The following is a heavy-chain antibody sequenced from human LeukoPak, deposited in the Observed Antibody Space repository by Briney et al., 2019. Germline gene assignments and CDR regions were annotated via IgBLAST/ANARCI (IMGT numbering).Heavy chain of an antibody. CDR3: AKHGGFHFDF. Sequence: SETLSLTCGVYGASLSNYYWSWIRQSPGKGLEWIGQIHHSVGANYNPSLRSRVTISMDTSKNQFSLNLSSVTAADTAVYYCAKHGGFHFDFWGQGTLVTVSS. CDR1: GASLSNYY. J-gene: IGHJ4*02. CDR2: IHHSVGA. D-gene: IGHD3-16*01. V-gene: IGHV4-34*01.